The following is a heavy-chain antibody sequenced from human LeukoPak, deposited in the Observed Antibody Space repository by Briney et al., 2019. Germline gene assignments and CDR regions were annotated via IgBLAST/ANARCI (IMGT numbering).Heavy chain of an antibody. J-gene: IGHJ4*02. D-gene: IGHD1-1*01. CDR2: ISYDGSNK. CDR1: GFIFSNYG. V-gene: IGHV3-30*03. Sequence: PGRSLRLSCAASGFIFSNYGMHWVRQAPGKGLEWVAAISYDGSNKYYADSVKGRFTISRDNSRNMLYLQMNSLRAEDTAVYYSTRDWNDLDYWGQGTLVTVSS. CDR3: TRDWNDLDY.